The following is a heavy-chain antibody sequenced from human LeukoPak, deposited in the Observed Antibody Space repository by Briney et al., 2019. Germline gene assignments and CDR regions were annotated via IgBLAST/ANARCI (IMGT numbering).Heavy chain of an antibody. J-gene: IGHJ4*02. CDR3: SRVSPEVTLDY. CDR1: GFTVSSNY. V-gene: IGHV3-53*01. CDR2: IYSGCST. D-gene: IGHD2-21*02. Sequence: GGSLRLSCAASGFTVSSNYMSWVRQAPGQGLGWVSVIYSGCSTYYADSVKGRFTITRDNSKNTLYLQMNSLRAEDTAVYYCSRVSPEVTLDYWGQGTLVTVAS.